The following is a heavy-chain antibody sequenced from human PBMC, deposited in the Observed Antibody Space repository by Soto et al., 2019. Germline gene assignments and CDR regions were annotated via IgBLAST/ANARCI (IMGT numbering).Heavy chain of an antibody. D-gene: IGHD5-12*01. J-gene: IGHJ3*02. Sequence: ASVKVSCKASGYSFITSYHMHWVRQAPGQGLEWMGIINPTGSMTSYSQKFQGRLTMTRDTSTATDYMELSNLTSEDTALYFCARHTAYDHDAFDIWGQW. V-gene: IGHV1-46*01. CDR1: GYSFITSYH. CDR2: INPTGSMT. CDR3: ARHTAYDHDAFDI.